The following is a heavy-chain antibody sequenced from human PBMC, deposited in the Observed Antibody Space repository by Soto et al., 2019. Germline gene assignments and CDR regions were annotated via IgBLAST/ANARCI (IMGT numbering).Heavy chain of an antibody. V-gene: IGHV4-31*03. CDR3: TRGARDPGYYFDY. D-gene: IGHD7-27*01. CDR2: IYYSGST. CDR1: GGSISSGGYY. Sequence: PSETLSLTCTVSGGSISSGGYYWNWIRQHPGKGLEWIGYIYYSGSTYYNPSLKSRVTISVDTSKNQFSLKLSSVTAADTAVYYCTRGARDPGYYFDYWGQGTLVTVSS. J-gene: IGHJ4*02.